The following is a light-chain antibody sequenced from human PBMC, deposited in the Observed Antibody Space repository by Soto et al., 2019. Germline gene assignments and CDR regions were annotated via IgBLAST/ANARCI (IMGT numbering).Light chain of an antibody. CDR2: SAS. CDR3: QQYGTFPFS. CDR1: QSVGSN. V-gene: IGKV3-15*01. J-gene: IGKJ2*01. Sequence: EIVMTQSPATLSVSPGERATLSCRASQSVGSNLAWYQQKPGQAPRLLINSASSRAAGIPARFSGSGSGTAVTLTVISLQSEDFALFYCQQYGTFPFSFGQGTKLEIK.